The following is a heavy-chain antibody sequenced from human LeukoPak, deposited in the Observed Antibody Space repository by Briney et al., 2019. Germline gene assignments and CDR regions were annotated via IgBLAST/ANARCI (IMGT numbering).Heavy chain of an antibody. CDR1: GFTFSSYA. Sequence: GGSLRLSCAASGFTFSSYAMSWVRQTPGKGLEWVSAISGSGGSTYYADSVKGRFTISRDNSKNTLYLQMNSLRAEDTAVYYCARARTWIQLWFLDYWGQGTLVTVSS. V-gene: IGHV3-23*01. J-gene: IGHJ4*02. CDR2: ISGSGGST. D-gene: IGHD5-18*01. CDR3: ARARTWIQLWFLDY.